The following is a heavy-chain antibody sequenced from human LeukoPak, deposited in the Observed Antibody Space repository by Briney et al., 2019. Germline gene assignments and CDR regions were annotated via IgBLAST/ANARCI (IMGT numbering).Heavy chain of an antibody. J-gene: IGHJ4*02. Sequence: ASVNVSSKASGYTFTNYAINWVRQAPGQGLEWMGWMTPNSGRRVYAQKLQGRVTFTRNSSINTAYMELTSLRADVSPVYCGARGLRSDHGGEGTLVSVSS. CDR3: ARGLRSDH. V-gene: IGHV1-8*01. D-gene: IGHD3-16*02. CDR1: GYTFTNYA. CDR2: MTPNSGRR.